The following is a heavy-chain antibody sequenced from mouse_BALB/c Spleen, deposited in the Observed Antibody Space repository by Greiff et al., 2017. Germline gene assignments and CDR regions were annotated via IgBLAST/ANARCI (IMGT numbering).Heavy chain of an antibody. V-gene: IGHV1-9*01. CDR1: GYTFSSYW. CDR2: ILPGSGST. Sequence: QVQLQQSGAELMKPGASVKISCKATGYTFSSYWIEWVKQRPGHGLEWIGEILPGSGSTNYNEKFKGKATFTADTSSNTAYMQLSSLTSEDSAVYYCARYDGYYDYYAMDYWGQGTSVTVSS. J-gene: IGHJ4*01. D-gene: IGHD2-3*01. CDR3: ARYDGYYDYYAMDY.